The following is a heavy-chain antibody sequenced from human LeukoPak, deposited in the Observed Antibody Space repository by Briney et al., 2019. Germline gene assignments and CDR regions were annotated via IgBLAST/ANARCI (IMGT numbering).Heavy chain of an antibody. CDR1: GFTFGDYA. Sequence: QPGGSLRLSCTASGFTFGDYAMCWIRQAPGKGLEWVGFIRSKAYGETADYAASVKGRFTISRVDSKAIAYLQMNSLKTEDTAVYHCTRDRGAYNLYDYWGQGTLVTVSS. V-gene: IGHV3-49*03. CDR3: TRDRGAYNLYDY. D-gene: IGHD1-1*01. CDR2: IRSKAYGETA. J-gene: IGHJ4*02.